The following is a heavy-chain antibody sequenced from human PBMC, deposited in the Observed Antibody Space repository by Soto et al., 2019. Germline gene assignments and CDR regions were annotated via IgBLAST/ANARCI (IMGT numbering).Heavy chain of an antibody. Sequence: EVQLLESGGGLVQPGGALRLSCAASGFTFSSHAMSWVRQAPGKGLEWISSISAGSEGAYYADSVKGRFTISRDNSTTTLYLHMNSLRADDTAVYYCARDLWWYLHWGQGTLVTVSS. D-gene: IGHD2-15*01. CDR1: GFTFSSHA. J-gene: IGHJ4*02. CDR2: ISAGSEGA. CDR3: ARDLWWYLH. V-gene: IGHV3-23*01.